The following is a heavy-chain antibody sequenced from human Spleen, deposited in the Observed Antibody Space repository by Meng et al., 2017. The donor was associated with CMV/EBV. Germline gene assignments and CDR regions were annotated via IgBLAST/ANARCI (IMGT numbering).Heavy chain of an antibody. CDR2: TYYRSKWFN. J-gene: IGHJ3*02. CDR1: GDSVSSNSAA. D-gene: IGHD3-3*01. Sequence: SQTLSLTCAISGDSVSSNSAAWNWIRQSPSRGLEWLGRTYYRSKWFNDYAVSVKSRITINPDTSKNQFSLKLSSVTAADTAVYYCAKLFTSRGYDFWINRLLGAFDIWGQGTMVTVSS. CDR3: AKLFTSRGYDFWINRLLGAFDI. V-gene: IGHV6-1*01.